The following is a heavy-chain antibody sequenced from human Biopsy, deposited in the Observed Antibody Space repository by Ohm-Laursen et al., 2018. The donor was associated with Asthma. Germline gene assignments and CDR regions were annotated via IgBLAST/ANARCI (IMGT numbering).Heavy chain of an antibody. Sequence: SETLSLTCSLSSGSGGYMRSGNYYWGWIRQPPGKGLGWIGGIYYSGTTYYNPSLESRVTVSADTSKNQFSLKLTSVTAADTAVYYCVRGSSSWHHGPFHYYYGLDAWGQGTTATVSS. CDR1: SGSGGYMRSGNYY. CDR3: VRGSSSWHHGPFHYYYGLDA. J-gene: IGHJ6*02. CDR2: IYYSGTT. D-gene: IGHD6-13*01. V-gene: IGHV4-39*01.